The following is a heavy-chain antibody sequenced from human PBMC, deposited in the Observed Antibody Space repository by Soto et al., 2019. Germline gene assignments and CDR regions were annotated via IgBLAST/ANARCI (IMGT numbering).Heavy chain of an antibody. J-gene: IGHJ5*02. D-gene: IGHD2-21*02. Sequence: NPSETLSLTCSVSGGTVASSHWWSWVRQSPGRGLEWIGNVYHTGDTNFNPSLQSRVTFSVDKSNNQFSLRLTSVTAADTAVYFCAREIVTAGGNNYFDPWGPGTLVTVSS. CDR2: VYHTGDT. CDR3: AREIVTAGGNNYFDP. CDR1: GGTVASSHW. V-gene: IGHV4-4*02.